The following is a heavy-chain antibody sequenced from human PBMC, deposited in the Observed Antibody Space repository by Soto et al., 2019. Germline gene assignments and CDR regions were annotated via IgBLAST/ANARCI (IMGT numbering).Heavy chain of an antibody. CDR3: ARHPERIAQIGWFDP. D-gene: IGHD6-13*01. CDR2: ISSSSSTI. Sequence: EVQLVESGGGLVQPGGSLRLSCAASGFTFGSYSMNWVRQAPGKGLEWVSYISSSSSTIYYADSVKGRFTISRDNAXXSLYLQMNSLRAEDTAVYYCARHPERIAQIGWFDPWGQGTLVTVSS. J-gene: IGHJ5*02. V-gene: IGHV3-48*01. CDR1: GFTFGSYS.